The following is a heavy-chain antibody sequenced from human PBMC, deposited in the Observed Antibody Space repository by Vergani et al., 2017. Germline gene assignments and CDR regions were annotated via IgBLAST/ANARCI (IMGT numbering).Heavy chain of an antibody. J-gene: IGHJ4*02. Sequence: QITLKESGPTLVKPTQTLTLTCTFSGFSLSTSGVGVGWIRQPPGKALEWLALIYWDDDKRYSPSLKSRLTITKDTSKNQVVLTMTNMDHVDTATYYCAHRRVNYYDSSGYMYYFDYWGQGTLVTVSS. D-gene: IGHD3-22*01. CDR3: AHRRVNYYDSSGYMYYFDY. V-gene: IGHV2-5*02. CDR1: GFSLSTSGVG. CDR2: IYWDDDK.